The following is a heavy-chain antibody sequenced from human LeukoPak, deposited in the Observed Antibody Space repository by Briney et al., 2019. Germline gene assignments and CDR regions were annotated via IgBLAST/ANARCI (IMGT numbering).Heavy chain of an antibody. D-gene: IGHD4-23*01. CDR3: AREGYGGDSMGLDY. J-gene: IGHJ4*02. V-gene: IGHV3-7*01. CDR1: GFTFSRYW. Sequence: GGSLKLSCAASGFTFSRYWMSWVRLAPGKGLEWVANIMVDGSEKHYVDSVKGRFTISRDNAENSLYLQMYSLRAEDTAVYYCAREGYGGDSMGLDYWGQGTLVTVSS. CDR2: IMVDGSEK.